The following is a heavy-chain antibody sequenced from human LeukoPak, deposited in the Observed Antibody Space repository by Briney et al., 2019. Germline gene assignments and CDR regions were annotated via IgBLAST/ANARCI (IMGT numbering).Heavy chain of an antibody. CDR1: GGSVSSGSYY. CDR2: IQFPGST. CDR3: ARHKSSGAYPLDY. D-gene: IGHD3-22*01. J-gene: IGHJ4*02. V-gene: IGHV4-61*01. Sequence: PSETLSLTCTVSGGSVSSGSYYWSWFRQPPGKGLEWIGYIQFPGSTNYNPSLKSRVTISVDTSKNQFSLKLSSVTAADTAVYYCARHKSSGAYPLDYWGQGTLVTVSS.